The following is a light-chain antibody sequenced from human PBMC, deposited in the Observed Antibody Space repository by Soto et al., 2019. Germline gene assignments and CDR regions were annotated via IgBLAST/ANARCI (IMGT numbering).Light chain of an antibody. V-gene: IGKV1-8*01. CDR3: QQANSFPLT. CDR2: AAS. CDR1: QGISSY. J-gene: IGKJ4*01. Sequence: AMRMAQSPSSLSASRGDRVTITCRASQGISSYVAWYQQKPGKATKLLIYAASTLQSGVPSRFSGSGSGTDFTLTISSLQPEDFATYYCQQANSFPLTFGGGTKV.